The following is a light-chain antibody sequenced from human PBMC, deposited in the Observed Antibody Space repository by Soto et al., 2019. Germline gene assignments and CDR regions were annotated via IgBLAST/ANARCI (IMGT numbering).Light chain of an antibody. Sequence: DIQMTQSPSFVSASVGDRVTITCRASQSVSTWLAWYQQKPGRAPRLLIYDVSNLESGVPSRFSGTGSGTEFTLTITSLQPEDFAIYYCQQYDNSRTFGQGTKV. CDR3: QQYDNSRT. CDR2: DVS. J-gene: IGKJ1*01. CDR1: QSVSTW. V-gene: IGKV1-5*01.